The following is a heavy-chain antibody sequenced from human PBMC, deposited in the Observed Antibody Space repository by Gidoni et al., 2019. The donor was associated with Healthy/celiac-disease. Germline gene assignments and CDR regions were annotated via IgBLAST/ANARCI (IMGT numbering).Heavy chain of an antibody. CDR2: IYYSGST. CDR1: GGSISSSSYY. D-gene: IGHD3-22*01. V-gene: IGHV4-39*01. J-gene: IGHJ3*02. CDR3: ASPGYYDRRAFDI. Sequence: QLQLQESGPGLVKPSETLSLTCTVSGGSISSSSYYWGWIRQPPGKGLGWIGSIYYSGSTYYNPSLKSRVTISVDTSKNQFSLKRSSVTAADTAVYYCASPGYYDRRAFDIWGQGTMVTVSS.